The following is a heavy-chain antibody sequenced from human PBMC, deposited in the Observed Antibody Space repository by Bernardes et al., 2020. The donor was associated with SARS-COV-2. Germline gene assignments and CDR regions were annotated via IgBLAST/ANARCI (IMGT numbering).Heavy chain of an antibody. Sequence: SETRSPTGSVSGDSTNSDSYRWGWIRQAPGKGREWMGSPSYGGNTHYTPLRRSPVPMSADTSNTQFSLRLTLVTAADTAVYFCAKLNVLRHLDWSLSWLEAYSVSWGQGNLVTVST. CDR3: AKLNVLRHLDWSLSWLEAYSVS. J-gene: IGHJ4*02. V-gene: IGHV4-39*01. CDR1: GDSTNSDSYR. D-gene: IGHD3-9*01. CDR2: PSYGGNT.